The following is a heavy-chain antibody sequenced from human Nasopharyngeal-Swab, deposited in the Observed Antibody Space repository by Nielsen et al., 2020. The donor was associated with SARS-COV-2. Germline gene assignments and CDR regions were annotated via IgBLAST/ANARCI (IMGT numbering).Heavy chain of an antibody. CDR2: ISSSRTTI. D-gene: IGHD3-16*01. V-gene: IGHV3-48*04. Sequence: GESLKISCEASGFTLDTYSMNWVRQAPGKGLEWVSYISSSRTTIYYADSVKGRFTISRDDAKNSLYLQMNSLKVDDTAVYYCARRNPWGWDFDYWGQGTPVTVSS. CDR3: ARRNPWGWDFDY. CDR1: GFTLDTYS. J-gene: IGHJ4*02.